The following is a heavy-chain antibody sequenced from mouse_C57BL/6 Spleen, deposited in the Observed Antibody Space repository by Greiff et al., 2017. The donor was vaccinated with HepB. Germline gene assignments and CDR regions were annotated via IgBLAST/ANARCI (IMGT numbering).Heavy chain of an antibody. CDR2: IDPSDSET. J-gene: IGHJ2*01. D-gene: IGHD3-2*02. CDR1: GYNFTSYW. Sequence: QVQLKQPGAELVRPGSSVKLSCKASGYNFTSYWMHWVKQRPIQGLEWIGNIDPSDSETHYNQKFKDKATLTGDKSSSTAYMQLSVLTSEDSAVYYCAREGDSSGYVEAYIGYWGQGTTLTVSS. V-gene: IGHV1-52*01. CDR3: AREGDSSGYVEAYIGY.